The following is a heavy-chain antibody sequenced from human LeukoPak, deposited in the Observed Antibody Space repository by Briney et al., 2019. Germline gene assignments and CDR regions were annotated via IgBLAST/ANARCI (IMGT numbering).Heavy chain of an antibody. D-gene: IGHD3-3*01. CDR1: GFTFSSYS. V-gene: IGHV3-21*01. Sequence: GGSLRLSCAASGFTFSSYSMNWVRQAPGKGLEWVSSISSSSSYIYYADSVKGRFTISRDNAKNSLYLQMNSLRAEDTAVYYCARDVVVGTYYDFGDGAFDIWGQGTMVTVSS. J-gene: IGHJ3*02. CDR2: ISSSSSYI. CDR3: ARDVVVGTYYDFGDGAFDI.